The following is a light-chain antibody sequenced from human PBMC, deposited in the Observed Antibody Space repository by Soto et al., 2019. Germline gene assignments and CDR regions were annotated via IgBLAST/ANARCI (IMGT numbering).Light chain of an antibody. J-gene: IGLJ1*01. V-gene: IGLV2-14*01. CDR2: DVS. CDR3: GSYTTSSTLYV. CDR1: SSDVGGYNY. Sequence: QSALTQPASVSGSPGQPITISCTGTSSDVGGYNYVSWYQQHPGKAPKVMFYDVSNRPSGVSNRFSGSKSGNTASLTISGLQAEDEADYYCGSYTTSSTLYVFGTGTKLTVL.